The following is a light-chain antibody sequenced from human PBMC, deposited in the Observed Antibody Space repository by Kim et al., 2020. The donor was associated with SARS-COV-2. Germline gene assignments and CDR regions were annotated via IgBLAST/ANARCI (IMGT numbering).Light chain of an antibody. Sequence: ASVGDSVTLTCRASQTFTTSLAWYQQKPGKTPQLLIYYASILAGGVPSKFSGSGSGTAFTLTISSLQPDDFATYYCQQYHNYSPTFGQGTKVDIK. CDR3: QQYHNYSPT. CDR1: QTFTTS. V-gene: IGKV1-5*01. CDR2: YAS. J-gene: IGKJ1*01.